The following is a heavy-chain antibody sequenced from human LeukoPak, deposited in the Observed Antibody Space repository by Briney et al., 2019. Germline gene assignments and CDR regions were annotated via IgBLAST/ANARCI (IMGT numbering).Heavy chain of an antibody. CDR3: ARDGSPTTVRGCSSTSCYVGCDY. V-gene: IGHV4-34*01. D-gene: IGHD2-2*01. Sequence: PETLSLTCAVYGGSFSGYYWSWIRQPPGKGLGWVGEINNSGSTNYNPSLKSRVTISVDTSKNQFSLKLSSVTAADTAVYYCARDGSPTTVRGCSSTSCYVGCDYWGQGTLVTVSS. CDR2: INNSGST. J-gene: IGHJ4*02. CDR1: GGSFSGYY.